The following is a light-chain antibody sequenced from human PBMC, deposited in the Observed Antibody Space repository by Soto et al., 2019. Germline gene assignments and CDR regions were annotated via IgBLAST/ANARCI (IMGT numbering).Light chain of an antibody. CDR3: HVWDSSSEHV. J-gene: IGLJ1*01. CDR1: NIGSKS. V-gene: IGLV3-21*02. Sequence: SYVLTQPPSASVAPGQTARITCGGNNIGSKSVHWYQQKPGQAPVLVVDDDSDRPSGIPERFSGSNSGNTATLTISRVEAVDEADYFCHVWDSSSEHVFGTGTKLAVL. CDR2: DDS.